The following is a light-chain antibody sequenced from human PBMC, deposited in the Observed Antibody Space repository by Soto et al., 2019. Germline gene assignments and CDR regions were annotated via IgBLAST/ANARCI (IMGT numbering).Light chain of an antibody. CDR3: QEYSRY. CDR1: HSISTW. Sequence: DIQMTQSPSTLSASVGDRVTITCRARHSISTWLAWYQQKPGKAPKVQISEASNLQSGVPSRFSGSGSGTEFTLTISSLQPDDIGTYYCQEYSRYFGGGTKVEIK. J-gene: IGKJ4*01. V-gene: IGKV1-5*01. CDR2: EAS.